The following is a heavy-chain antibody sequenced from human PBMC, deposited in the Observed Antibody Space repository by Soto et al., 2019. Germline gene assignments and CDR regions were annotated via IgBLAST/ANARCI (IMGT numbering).Heavy chain of an antibody. CDR1: GFTFSSYG. Sequence: GGSLRLSCAASGFTFSSYGMHWVRQAPGKGLEWVAVIWYDGSNKYYADSVKGRFTISRDNSKNTLYLQMNSLRAEDTAVYYCAREWPGYDILTGYYFGGDGMDVWGRGTPDTVSS. J-gene: IGHJ6*02. V-gene: IGHV3-33*01. CDR3: AREWPGYDILTGYYFGGDGMDV. CDR2: IWYDGSNK. D-gene: IGHD3-9*01.